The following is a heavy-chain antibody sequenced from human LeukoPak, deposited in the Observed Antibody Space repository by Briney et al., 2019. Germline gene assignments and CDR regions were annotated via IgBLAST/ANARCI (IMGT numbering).Heavy chain of an antibody. CDR1: GGSISRSSYY. Sequence: SETLSLTCTVSGGSISRSSYYWGWIRQPPGKGLEWIGNIHYSGSTYYNPSLKSRVTISVDTSKNQFFLKLSSVTAADTAVYYCARLYRRFGESDDYWGQGTLVTVSS. CDR3: ARLYRRFGESDDY. CDR2: IHYSGST. J-gene: IGHJ4*02. D-gene: IGHD3-10*01. V-gene: IGHV4-39*01.